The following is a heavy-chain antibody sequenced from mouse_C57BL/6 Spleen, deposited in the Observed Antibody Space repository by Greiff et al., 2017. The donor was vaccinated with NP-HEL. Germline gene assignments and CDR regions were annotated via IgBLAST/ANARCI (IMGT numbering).Heavy chain of an antibody. CDR2: IDPEDGET. CDR1: GFNIKDYY. Sequence: VQLQQSGAELVKPGASVKLSCTASGFNIKDYYMHWVKQRTEQGLEWIGRIDPEDGETKYASKFQGKATITADTSSNTAYLQLSSLTSEDTAVYYCAPIYYGYDYFGCWGPGTTLTVSS. D-gene: IGHD2-2*01. CDR3: APIYYGYDYFGC. J-gene: IGHJ2*01. V-gene: IGHV14-2*01.